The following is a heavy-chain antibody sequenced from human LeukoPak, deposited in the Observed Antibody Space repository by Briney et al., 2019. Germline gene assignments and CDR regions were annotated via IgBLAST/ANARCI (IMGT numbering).Heavy chain of an antibody. CDR1: GYSISSGYY. Sequence: PSETLSLTCTVSGYSISSGYYWGWIRQPPGKGLEWIGSIYYSGSTYYNPSLKSRVTISVDTSKNQFSLKLSSVTAADTAVYYCARDRPLWELPFAFDIWGQGTMVTVSS. D-gene: IGHD1-26*01. CDR2: IYYSGST. J-gene: IGHJ3*02. CDR3: ARDRPLWELPFAFDI. V-gene: IGHV4-38-2*02.